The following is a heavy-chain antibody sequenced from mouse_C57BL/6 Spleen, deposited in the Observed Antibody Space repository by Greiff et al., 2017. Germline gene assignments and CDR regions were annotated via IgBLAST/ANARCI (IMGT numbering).Heavy chain of an antibody. CDR1: GYAFSSSW. CDR3: ARSTRSYYFDY. V-gene: IGHV1-82*01. D-gene: IGHD1-1*01. Sequence: VQLVESGPELVKPGASVKISCKASGYAFSSSWMNWVKQRPGKGLEWIGRIYPGDGDTNYNGKFKGKATLTADKSSSTAYMQLSSLTSEDSAVYFCARSTRSYYFDYWGQGTTLTVSS. J-gene: IGHJ2*01. CDR2: IYPGDGDT.